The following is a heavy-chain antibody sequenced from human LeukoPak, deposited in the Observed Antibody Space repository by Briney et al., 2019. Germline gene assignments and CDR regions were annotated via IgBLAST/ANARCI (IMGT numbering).Heavy chain of an antibody. Sequence: SVKVSCKASGGTFSSYAISWVRQAPGQGLEWMGGIIPICGTANYAQKFQGRVTITADESTSTAYMELSSLRSEDTGVYYCESRAHGYGGNSDHAFDIWGQGTMVTVSS. CDR3: ESRAHGYGGNSDHAFDI. J-gene: IGHJ3*02. CDR2: IIPICGTA. V-gene: IGHV1-69*01. CDR1: GGTFSSYA. D-gene: IGHD4-23*01.